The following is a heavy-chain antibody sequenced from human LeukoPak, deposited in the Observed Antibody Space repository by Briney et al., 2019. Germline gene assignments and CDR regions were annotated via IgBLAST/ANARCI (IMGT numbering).Heavy chain of an antibody. D-gene: IGHD3-16*01. CDR1: GSTVSSNY. J-gene: IGHJ4*02. V-gene: IGHV3-66*02. CDR2: IYTEGTT. Sequence: GGSLRLSCAVSGSTVSSNYFSWVRQAPGKGLEWVSVIYTEGTTYYADSVKGRFIISRDNSKNTVYLQMNSLRVEDTAVYYCASEGDWGQGTLVTVSS. CDR3: ASEGD.